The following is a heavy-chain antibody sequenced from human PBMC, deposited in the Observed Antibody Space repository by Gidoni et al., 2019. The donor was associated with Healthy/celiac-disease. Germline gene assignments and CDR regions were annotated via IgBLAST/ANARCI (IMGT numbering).Heavy chain of an antibody. CDR3: ARSRSHCSGGSCYSPLNAFDI. CDR2: IYYSGST. CDR1: GGSISSSSYY. J-gene: IGHJ3*02. D-gene: IGHD2-15*01. V-gene: IGHV4-39*01. Sequence: QLQLQESGPGLVKPSEPLSLTCTVSGGSISSSSYYWGWIRQPPGKGLEWIGSIYYSGSTYYNPSLKSRVTISVDTSKNQFSLKLSSVTAADTAVYYCARSRSHCSGGSCYSPLNAFDIWGQGTMVTVSS.